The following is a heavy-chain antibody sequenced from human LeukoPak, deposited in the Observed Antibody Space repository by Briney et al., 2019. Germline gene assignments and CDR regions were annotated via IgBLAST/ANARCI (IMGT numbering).Heavy chain of an antibody. CDR3: ARVREATIAPFFDY. D-gene: IGHD6-13*01. CDR1: GDSISSGDYY. Sequence: PSQTLSLTCTVSGDSISSGDYYWTWICQHPGKGLEWIGCIYYSGSTYYNLSLKSRVIISADTSKNHFSLKLSSVTAADTAVYYCARVREATIAPFFDYWGQGILVTVSS. J-gene: IGHJ4*02. CDR2: IYYSGST. V-gene: IGHV4-31*03.